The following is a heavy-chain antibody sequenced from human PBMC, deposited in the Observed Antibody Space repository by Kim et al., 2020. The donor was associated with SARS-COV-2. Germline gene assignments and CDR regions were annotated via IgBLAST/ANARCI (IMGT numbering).Heavy chain of an antibody. Sequence: SETLSLTCTVSGGSISSGGYYWSWIRQHPGKGLEWIGYIYYSGSTYYNPSLKSRVTISVDTSKNQFSLKLSSVTAADTAVYYCARGGSELLVLLYYFDYWGQGTLVTVSS. D-gene: IGHD3-10*01. CDR1: GGSISSGGYY. CDR2: IYYSGST. CDR3: ARGGSELLVLLYYFDY. V-gene: IGHV4-31*03. J-gene: IGHJ4*02.